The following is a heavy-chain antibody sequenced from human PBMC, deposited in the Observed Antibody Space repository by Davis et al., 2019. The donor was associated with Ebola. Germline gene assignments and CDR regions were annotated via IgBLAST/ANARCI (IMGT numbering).Heavy chain of an antibody. V-gene: IGHV3-21*01. CDR1: GFTFSSYA. D-gene: IGHD1-26*01. CDR3: ARGRWELLSTDY. CDR2: ISSRSSYI. J-gene: IGHJ4*02. Sequence: PGGSLRLSCAASGFTFSSYAMHWVRQAPGKGLEWVSSISSRSSYIYYADSVKGRFTISRDNAKNSLYLQMNSLRAEDTAVYYCARGRWELLSTDYWGQGTLVTVSS.